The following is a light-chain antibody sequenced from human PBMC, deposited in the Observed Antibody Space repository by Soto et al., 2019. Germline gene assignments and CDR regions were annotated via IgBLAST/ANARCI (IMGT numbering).Light chain of an antibody. CDR1: QIVGGDT. Sequence: EIVLTQSPGTLSLSPGERATLSCRASQIVGGDTLAWFQQRPGQAPRLVIYVASNRAAGIPDRFSGSGSGTDFTLTVSRLEPEDFAMYYCQQYHWAPDTFGQGTRLEMK. CDR3: QQYHWAPDT. J-gene: IGKJ5*01. CDR2: VAS. V-gene: IGKV3-20*01.